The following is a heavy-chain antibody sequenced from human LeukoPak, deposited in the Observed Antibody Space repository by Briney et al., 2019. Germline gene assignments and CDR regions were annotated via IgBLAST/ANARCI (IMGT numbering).Heavy chain of an antibody. D-gene: IGHD3-10*01. V-gene: IGHV4-61*02. CDR2: FFASGGT. J-gene: IGHJ4*02. CDR1: GGSICSGGYL. Sequence: TLSLTCSGSGGSICSGGYLWSWFRRPAGKGLEWIARFFASGGTNYNPSLQRRGTISVDTSKNQFSLKLSSVTAADTAVYYCARAGLWFGTLLYYFDYWGQGTLVTVSS. CDR3: ARAGLWFGTLLYYFDY.